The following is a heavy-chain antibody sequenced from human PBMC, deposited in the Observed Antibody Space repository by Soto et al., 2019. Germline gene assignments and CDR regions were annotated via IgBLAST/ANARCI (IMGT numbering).Heavy chain of an antibody. V-gene: IGHV3-21*01. CDR3: ARSSGSYPLTHYYYYYGMDV. CDR1: GFTFSSYS. Sequence: GGSLRLSCAASGFTFSSYSMNWVRQAPGKGLEWVSSISSSSSYIYYADSVKGRFTISRGNAKNSLYLQMNSLRAEDTAVYYCARSSGSYPLTHYYYYYGMDVWGQGTTVTVSS. CDR2: ISSSSSYI. J-gene: IGHJ6*02. D-gene: IGHD3-10*01.